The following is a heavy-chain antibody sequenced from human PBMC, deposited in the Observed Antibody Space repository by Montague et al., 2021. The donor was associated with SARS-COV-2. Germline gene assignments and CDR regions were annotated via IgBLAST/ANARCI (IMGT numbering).Heavy chain of an antibody. J-gene: IGHJ4*02. CDR3: ARIRYDILTGYQTLFDY. Sequence: VKPTQTLTLTCTFSGLSLSTSGMCVSWIRQPPGKALEWLARIDWDDDKYYSTSLKTRLTISKDTSKNQMVLTMTNMDPVDTATYYCARIRYDILTGYQTLFDYWGQGTLVTVSS. V-gene: IGHV2-70*11. D-gene: IGHD3-9*01. CDR2: IDWDDDK. CDR1: GLSLSTSGMC.